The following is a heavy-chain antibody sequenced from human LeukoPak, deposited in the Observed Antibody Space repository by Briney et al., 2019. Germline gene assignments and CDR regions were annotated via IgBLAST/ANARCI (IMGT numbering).Heavy chain of an antibody. CDR2: INPSGGGT. CDR3: AVSHPESDYYGSGSYRASVAFDI. V-gene: IGHV1-46*01. D-gene: IGHD3-10*01. Sequence: ASVKVSCKASGYTFTSYYMHWVRQAPGQGLEWMGIINPSGGGTSYAQKFQGRVTMTRDMSTSTVYMELSSLRSEDTAVYYCAVSHPESDYYGSGSYRASVAFDIWGQGTMVTVSS. CDR1: GYTFTSYY. J-gene: IGHJ3*02.